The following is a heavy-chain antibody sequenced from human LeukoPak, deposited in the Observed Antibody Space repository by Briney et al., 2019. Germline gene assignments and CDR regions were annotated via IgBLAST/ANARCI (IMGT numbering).Heavy chain of an antibody. CDR3: AREGGYCSSTSCYAPLDFDY. CDR1: GVTFTSYY. V-gene: IGHV1-46*01. D-gene: IGHD2-2*01. Sequence: ASVKVFCKASGVTFTSYYMPWVRQAPGRGLEWMGISNPSGGSTSYAQKFQGRVTMTRDTSTSTVYMELSSLRSEDTAVYYCAREGGYCSSTSCYAPLDFDYWGQGTLVTVSS. CDR2: SNPSGGST. J-gene: IGHJ4*02.